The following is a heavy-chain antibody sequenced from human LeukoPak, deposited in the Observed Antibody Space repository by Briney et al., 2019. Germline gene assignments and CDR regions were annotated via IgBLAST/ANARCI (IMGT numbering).Heavy chain of an antibody. J-gene: IGHJ4*02. Sequence: GGSLRLSCAASGFTFSSYGMHWVRQAPGEGLEWVAVIWYDGSNKYYADSVKGRSTIFRDNAKNTLYLQMNSLRAEDTAVYYCVRDLGGRSGHWGQGTLVTVSS. CDR1: GFTFSSYG. D-gene: IGHD1-26*01. CDR3: VRDLGGRSGH. V-gene: IGHV3-33*01. CDR2: IWYDGSNK.